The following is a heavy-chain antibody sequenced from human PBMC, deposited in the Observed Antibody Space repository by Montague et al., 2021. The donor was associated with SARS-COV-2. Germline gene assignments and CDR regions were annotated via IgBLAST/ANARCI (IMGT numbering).Heavy chain of an antibody. Sequence: SETLSLTCTVSGGSITVSRYDWGWIRQPPGKGLEWIGSVHYTGTTSYNASLKSQLTISLDTSENHFSLKMTSVTASDTAVYYCERHRAKAGSFDIWGQGTMVTVSS. J-gene: IGHJ3*02. CDR2: VHYTGTT. V-gene: IGHV4-39*01. CDR1: GGSITVSRYD. CDR3: ERHRAKAGSFDI. D-gene: IGHD6-13*01.